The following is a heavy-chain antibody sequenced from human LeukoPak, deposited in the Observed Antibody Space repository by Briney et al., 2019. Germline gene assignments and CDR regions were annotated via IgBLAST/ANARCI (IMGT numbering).Heavy chain of an antibody. J-gene: IGHJ4*02. D-gene: IGHD6-13*01. V-gene: IGHV3-23*01. CDR3: AKDPFLSAAGRGIDY. Sequence: GGSLRLSCAASGFTFSSYWMHWVRQAPGKGLEWVSAIRGSGDITDYADSVKGRFTISRDNSKNTLYLQMNSLRAEDTAVYYCAKDPFLSAAGRGIDYWGQGTLVTVSS. CDR1: GFTFSSYW. CDR2: IRGSGDIT.